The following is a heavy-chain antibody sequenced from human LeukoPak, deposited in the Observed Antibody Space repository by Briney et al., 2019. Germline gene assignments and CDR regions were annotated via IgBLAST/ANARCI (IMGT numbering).Heavy chain of an antibody. Sequence: SETLSLTCTVSGDSISSGDYYWSWIRQPPGKGLEWIGYIYHSESTYYNPSLKSRLTISIDRSKNQFSLKLSSVTAADTAVYYCASFPILEWLHDAFEIWGQGTMVTVSS. CDR2: IYHSEST. CDR3: ASFPILEWLHDAFEI. CDR1: GDSISSGDYY. J-gene: IGHJ3*02. D-gene: IGHD3-3*01. V-gene: IGHV4-30-2*01.